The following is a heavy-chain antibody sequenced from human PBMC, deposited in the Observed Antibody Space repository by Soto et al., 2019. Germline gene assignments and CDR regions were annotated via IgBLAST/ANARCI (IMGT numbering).Heavy chain of an antibody. CDR3: AKTHGTKVTTVCDY. Sequence: PGGSLRLSCAASGFTFSSYAMHWVRQAPGKGLEWVAVISYDGSNKYYADSVKGRFTISRDNSKNTLYLQMNSLRAEDTAVYYCAKTHGTKVTTVCDYWGQGTLVTVSS. J-gene: IGHJ4*02. CDR2: ISYDGSNK. D-gene: IGHD4-17*01. CDR1: GFTFSSYA. V-gene: IGHV3-30-3*02.